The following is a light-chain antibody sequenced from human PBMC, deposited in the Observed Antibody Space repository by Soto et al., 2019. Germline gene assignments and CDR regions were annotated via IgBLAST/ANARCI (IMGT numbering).Light chain of an antibody. CDR1: QSVSNW. CDR3: QHYNSYSEA. J-gene: IGKJ1*01. V-gene: IGKV1-5*01. Sequence: DNKMTQSPSTLSASVGERVTITCRASQSVSNWLAWYQQKPGKAPKLLIYDVSSLESGVPSRFSGSGSGTEFILTISSLQPDDFATYYCQHYNSYSEAFGQGTKVDIK. CDR2: DVS.